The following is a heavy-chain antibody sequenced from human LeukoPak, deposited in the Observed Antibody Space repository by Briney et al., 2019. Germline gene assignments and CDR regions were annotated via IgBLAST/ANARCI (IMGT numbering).Heavy chain of an antibody. D-gene: IGHD1-26*01. Sequence: ASVKVSCKDSGYTFTSSGICWVRQAPGQGLGRMGWISAYNGKTHYAQKLQGRVTMPTDTSTSTAYMELRSLRSDDTAVYYCARTSVGASDFDYWGQGTLVTVSS. CDR1: GYTFTSSG. CDR3: ARTSVGASDFDY. CDR2: ISAYNGKT. V-gene: IGHV1-18*01. J-gene: IGHJ4*02.